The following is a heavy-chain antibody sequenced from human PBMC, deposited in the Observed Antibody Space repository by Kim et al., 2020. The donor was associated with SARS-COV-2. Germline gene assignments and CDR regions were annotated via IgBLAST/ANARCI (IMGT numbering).Heavy chain of an antibody. J-gene: IGHJ5*02. Sequence: ADYAQKFQGRVTITADKSTSTAYMELSSLRSEDTAVYYCARVNGSGSYQPWGQGTLVTVSS. V-gene: IGHV1-69*04. D-gene: IGHD3-10*01. CDR3: ARVNGSGSYQP. CDR2: A.